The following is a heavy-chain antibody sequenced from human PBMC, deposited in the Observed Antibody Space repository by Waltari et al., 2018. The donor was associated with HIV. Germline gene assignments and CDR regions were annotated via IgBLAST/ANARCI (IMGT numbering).Heavy chain of an antibody. V-gene: IGHV1-2*02. J-gene: IGHJ4*02. CDR2: INPDNGST. CDR1: GYTFTGYY. Sequence: QVQLVQSGAEVKKPVASVKVSCKASGYTFTGYYMHWVRQAPGQGLEWMGWINPDNGSTKYAQKLQGRDTMTRDTSISTAYMELSRLRSDDTAVYYCARDICNGGSCYSYYFDYWGQGTLVTVSS. CDR3: ARDICNGGSCYSYYFDY. D-gene: IGHD2-15*01.